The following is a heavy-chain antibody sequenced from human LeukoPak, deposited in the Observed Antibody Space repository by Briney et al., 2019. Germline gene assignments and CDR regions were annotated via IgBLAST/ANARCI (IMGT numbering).Heavy chain of an antibody. J-gene: IGHJ4*02. CDR1: GFTFSSYG. CDR3: AKEGGCSSSSCYYFDY. D-gene: IGHD6-6*01. V-gene: IGHV3-33*06. Sequence: PGGSLRLSCAASGFTFSSYGMHWVRQAPGKGLEWVAVIWYDGSNKYYADSVKGRFTISRDNPKNTLYLQMNRLRAEDTAVYYCAKEGGCSSSSCYYFDYWGQGTLVTVSS. CDR2: IWYDGSNK.